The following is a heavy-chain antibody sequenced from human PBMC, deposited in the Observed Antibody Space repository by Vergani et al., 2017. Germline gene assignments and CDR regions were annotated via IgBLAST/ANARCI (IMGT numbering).Heavy chain of an antibody. CDR2: IYYSGST. Sequence: QVQLQESGPGLVKPSQTLSLTCTVSGGSISSGDYNWSWIRQPPGKGLEWIGCIYYSGSTYYTPSLRSRVTLSGDKSKNQFSLKLSSVTAADTAVYYCARDSPYYYGSGTYYNEYWFASWGQATLVTVSS. CDR1: GGSISSGDYN. CDR3: ARDSPYYYGSGTYYNEYWFAS. J-gene: IGHJ5*01. V-gene: IGHV4-30-4*08. D-gene: IGHD3-10*01.